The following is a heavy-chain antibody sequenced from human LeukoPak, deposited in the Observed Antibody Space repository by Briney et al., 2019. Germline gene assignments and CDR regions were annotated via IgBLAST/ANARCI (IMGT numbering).Heavy chain of an antibody. J-gene: IGHJ4*02. CDR3: ARASRTYFGDYLYYFDS. V-gene: IGHV1-8*01. CDR2: MNPKSGNT. CDR1: GYIFTTYD. Sequence: ASVKVFCKASGYIFTTYDINWVRQAAGQGLEWMGWMNPKSGNTGYAQNFRGRVTMTRNTSITTSYMELSSLRSEDTAVYFCARASRTYFGDYLYYFDSWGQGTQVTVSS. D-gene: IGHD4-17*01.